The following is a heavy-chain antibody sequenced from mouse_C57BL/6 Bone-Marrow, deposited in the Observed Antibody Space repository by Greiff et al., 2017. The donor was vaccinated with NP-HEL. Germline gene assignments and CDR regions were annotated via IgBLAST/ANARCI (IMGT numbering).Heavy chain of an antibody. J-gene: IGHJ3*01. V-gene: IGHV1-47*01. CDR2: FHPYNDDT. Sequence: QVQLQQSGAELVKPGASVKMSCKASGYTFTTYPIEWMKQNHGKSLEWIGNFHPYNDDTKYNEKFKGKATLTVDKSSSTAYMQLSSLTSEDSAVYYCARVGVRRAWFAYWGQGTLVTVSA. CDR1: GYTFTTYP. CDR3: ARVGVRRAWFAY. D-gene: IGHD2-14*01.